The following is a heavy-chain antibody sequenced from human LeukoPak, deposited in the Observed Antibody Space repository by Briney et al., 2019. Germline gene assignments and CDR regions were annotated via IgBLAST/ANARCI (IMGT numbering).Heavy chain of an antibody. J-gene: IGHJ1*01. CDR1: GFTFDDYA. CDR2: ISWNSGSI. Sequence: GGSLRLSCAASGFTFDDYAMHWVRQAPGKGLEWVSGISWNSGSIGYADFVKGRFTISRDNAKNSLYLQMNSLRAEDTALYYCAKDRYGGNSGYFQHWGQGTLVTVSS. V-gene: IGHV3-9*01. D-gene: IGHD4-23*01. CDR3: AKDRYGGNSGYFQH.